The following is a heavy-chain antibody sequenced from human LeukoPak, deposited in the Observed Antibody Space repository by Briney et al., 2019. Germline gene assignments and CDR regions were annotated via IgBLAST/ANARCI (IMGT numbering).Heavy chain of an antibody. Sequence: SETLSLTCTVSGYSISSGYYWGWIRQPPGKGLEWIGSIYHSGSTYYNPSPKSLVTISVDTSKNQFSLKLSSVTAADTAVYYCARALGYCSGGSCWLDYWGQGTLVTVSS. CDR2: IYHSGST. J-gene: IGHJ4*02. D-gene: IGHD2-15*01. V-gene: IGHV4-38-2*02. CDR1: GYSISSGYY. CDR3: ARALGYCSGGSCWLDY.